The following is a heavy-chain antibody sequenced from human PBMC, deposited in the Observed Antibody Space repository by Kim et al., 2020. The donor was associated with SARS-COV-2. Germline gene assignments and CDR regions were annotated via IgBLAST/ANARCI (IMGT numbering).Heavy chain of an antibody. CDR2: IYAGGST. J-gene: IGHJ4*02. CDR1: GFSVSNNY. V-gene: IGHV3-53*01. Sequence: GGSLRLSCAASGFSVSNNYMNWVRQAPGKGLEWVSVIYAGGSTHYADSAKGRFTISRDNSTNTLSLQMNGLRGEDTAMYYCARDPDRFGSGGRFDSWGQGTLVTVSS. CDR3: ARDPDRFGSGGRFDS. D-gene: IGHD3-10*01.